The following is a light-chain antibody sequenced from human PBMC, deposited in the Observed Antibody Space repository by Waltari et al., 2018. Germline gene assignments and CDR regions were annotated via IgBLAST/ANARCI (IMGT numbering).Light chain of an antibody. J-gene: IGLJ1*01. CDR3: SSYTSSSTYG. CDR1: SSDVGGYNY. Sequence: QSALTQFASVSGSPGQSITISCTGTSSDVGGYNYVSWYQQHPGKAPRLMIYDVSNRPSGVSNRFSGSKSGNTASLTISGLQAEDEADYYCSSYTSSSTYGFGAGTKVTVL. V-gene: IGLV2-14*03. CDR2: DVS.